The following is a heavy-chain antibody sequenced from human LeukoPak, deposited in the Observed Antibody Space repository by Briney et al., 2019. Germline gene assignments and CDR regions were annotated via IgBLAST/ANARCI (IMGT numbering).Heavy chain of an antibody. CDR2: IYYSGST. CDR1: GGSISSHY. Sequence: SETLSLTCTVSGGSISSHYWSWIRQPPGKGLEWIGYIYYSGSTNYNPSLKSRVTISVDTSKNQFSLKLSSVTAADTAVYYCARDSSYSSSWGDWYFDLWGRGTLVTVSS. D-gene: IGHD6-13*01. J-gene: IGHJ2*01. V-gene: IGHV4-59*11. CDR3: ARDSSYSSSWGDWYFDL.